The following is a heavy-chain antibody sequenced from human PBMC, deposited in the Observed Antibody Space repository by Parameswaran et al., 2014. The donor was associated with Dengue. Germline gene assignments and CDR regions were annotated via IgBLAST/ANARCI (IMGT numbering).Heavy chain of an antibody. D-gene: IGHD3-3*01. CDR2: ISGSGGST. Sequence: WIRQPPGKGLEWVSAISGSGGSTYYADSVKGRFTISRDNSKNTLYLQMNSLRAEDTAVYYCAKTPDYDFWSGFRNWFDPWGQGTLVTVSS. V-gene: IGHV3-23*01. J-gene: IGHJ5*02. CDR3: AKTPDYDFWSGFRNWFDP.